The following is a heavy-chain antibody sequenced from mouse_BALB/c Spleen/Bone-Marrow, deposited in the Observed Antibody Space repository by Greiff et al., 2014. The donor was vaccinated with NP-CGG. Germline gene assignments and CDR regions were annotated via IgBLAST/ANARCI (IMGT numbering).Heavy chain of an antibody. CDR1: GFTFSSYT. CDR2: ISSGGRYT. CDR3: ARHKANWEGFVY. Sequence: EVNVVESGGGLVKPGGSLKLSCAASGFTFSSYTMSWVRQTPEKRLEWVATISSGGRYTHYLDSGKGRFTISRDNAKNTLYLQMSSLRSEDTAMYDCARHKANWEGFVYWGQGTLVTVSA. D-gene: IGHD4-1*01. J-gene: IGHJ3*01. V-gene: IGHV5-9-3*01.